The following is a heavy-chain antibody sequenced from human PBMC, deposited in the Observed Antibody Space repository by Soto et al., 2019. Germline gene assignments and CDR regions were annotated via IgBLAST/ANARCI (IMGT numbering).Heavy chain of an antibody. D-gene: IGHD2-21*02. V-gene: IGHV4-39*01. CDR3: ARQRTTVVTQAYFEQ. CDR2: IYYSGRT. CDR1: GESISSSSYS. J-gene: IGHJ4*02. Sequence: SETLSLTRIVSGESISSSSYSWGWIRQPPGKGLEWIGSIYYSGRTYYNPSFKGRVTISIDTSKNQFSLKLSSVTATDTAVYYCARQRTTVVTQAYFEQWGQGALVTVS.